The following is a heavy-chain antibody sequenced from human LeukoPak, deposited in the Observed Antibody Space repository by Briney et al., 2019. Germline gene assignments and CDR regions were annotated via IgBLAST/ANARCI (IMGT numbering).Heavy chain of an antibody. Sequence: GGSLRLSCVASGFTFSSYGMNWVRQAPGKGLEWVANMKYDGSEKYYVDSVKGRFTISRDNAKNSLYLQMDSLRAEDTAVYYCARDIEAAGLFLDYWGQGTLVTVSS. CDR1: GFTFSSYG. CDR3: ARDIEAAGLFLDY. J-gene: IGHJ4*02. D-gene: IGHD6-13*01. V-gene: IGHV3-7*01. CDR2: MKYDGSEK.